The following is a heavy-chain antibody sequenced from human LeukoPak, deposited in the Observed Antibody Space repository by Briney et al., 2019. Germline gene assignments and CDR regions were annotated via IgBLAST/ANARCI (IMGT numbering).Heavy chain of an antibody. CDR2: IDPSDSYT. CDR1: GYSFTSYW. V-gene: IGHV5-10-1*01. J-gene: IGHJ4*02. D-gene: IGHD3-10*01. CDR3: ARRNYYGSGSYYALSY. Sequence: GESLKVSCKGSGYSFTSYWISWVRQMPGKGLEWMGRIDPSDSYTNYRPSFQGHVTISADKSISTACLQWSSLKASDTAMYYCARRNYYGSGSYYALSYWGQGTLVTVSS.